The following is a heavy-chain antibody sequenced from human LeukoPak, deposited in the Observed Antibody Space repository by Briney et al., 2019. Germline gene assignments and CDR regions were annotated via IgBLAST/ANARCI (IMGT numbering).Heavy chain of an antibody. CDR3: VGWGISGITNH. CDR1: GFTFSSYS. CDR2: ISSSSSYI. D-gene: IGHD1-7*01. Sequence: GGSLRLSCAASGFTFSSYSMNWVRQAPGKGLEWVSSISSSSSYIYYADSVKGRFTISRDNAKNTVYLQMNSVRAEDTAVYYCVGWGISGITNHWGQGTLVTVSS. V-gene: IGHV3-21*01. J-gene: IGHJ4*02.